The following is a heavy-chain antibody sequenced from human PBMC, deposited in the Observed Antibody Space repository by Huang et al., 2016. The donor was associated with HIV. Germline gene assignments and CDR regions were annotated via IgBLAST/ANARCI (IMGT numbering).Heavy chain of an antibody. CDR2: IRGRGGNT. V-gene: IGHV3-23*01. J-gene: IGHJ6*02. D-gene: IGHD3-3*01. Sequence: EVQLLESGGGLVQPGGSLRLSCAASGFTFKGYAMSWGRQAPGKGLEWVSAIRGRGGNTYDADSVKGRFTNASDNSKNTLCLQMGGLRAEDTAVYYCSRDDFWSGYSDYYGLDVWGQGTTVTVSS. CDR1: GFTFKGYA. CDR3: SRDDFWSGYSDYYGLDV.